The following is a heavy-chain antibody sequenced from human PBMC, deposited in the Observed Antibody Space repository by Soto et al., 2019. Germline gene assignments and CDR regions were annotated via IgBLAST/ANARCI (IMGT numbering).Heavy chain of an antibody. CDR2: IRSKYYGGTT. J-gene: IGHJ2*01. Sequence: EVQLVESGGGLVKPGRSLRLSCTASGFTFGDYAMSWFRQAPGKGLEWVGFIRSKYYGGTTEYAASVKGRFTISRDDSKSIAYLQMNSLKTEDTAVYYCTRANNVDTAYYWYFDLWGRGTLVTVSS. CDR1: GFTFGDYA. D-gene: IGHD5-18*01. CDR3: TRANNVDTAYYWYFDL. V-gene: IGHV3-49*05.